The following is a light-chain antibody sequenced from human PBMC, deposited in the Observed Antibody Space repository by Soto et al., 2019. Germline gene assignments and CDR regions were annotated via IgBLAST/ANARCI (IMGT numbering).Light chain of an antibody. J-gene: IGKJ5*01. CDR1: QSFRGL. CDR3: QQRHRWPIT. CDR2: DAY. V-gene: IGKV3-11*01. Sequence: IVLTLSPGTLSLPLGERATLSCRASQSFRGLLAWYQEKPGQAPRLLIYDAYNRATGIPPRFSGSGSGTDFTLTISSLEPEDSAVYYCQQRHRWPITFCQGARLEI.